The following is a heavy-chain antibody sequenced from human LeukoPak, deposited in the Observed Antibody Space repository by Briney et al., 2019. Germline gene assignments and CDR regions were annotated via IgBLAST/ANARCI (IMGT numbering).Heavy chain of an antibody. CDR1: GGSISSGSYY. D-gene: IGHD3-3*01. CDR3: ARESKSNYDIWSGLKGLDAFDI. J-gene: IGHJ3*02. V-gene: IGHV4-61*02. CDR2: IYTSGST. Sequence: SQTLSLTCTVSGGSISSGSYYWSWIRQPAGKGLEWIGRIYTSGSTNYNPSLKSRVTISVDTSKNQFSLKLSSVTAADTAVYYCARESKSNYDIWSGLKGLDAFDIWGQGTMVTVSS.